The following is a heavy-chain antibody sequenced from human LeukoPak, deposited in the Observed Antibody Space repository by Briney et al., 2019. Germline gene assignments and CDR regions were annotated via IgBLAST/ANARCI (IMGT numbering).Heavy chain of an antibody. CDR2: IDPSDSYT. D-gene: IGHD4-17*01. J-gene: IGHJ4*02. CDR1: GYSFTSYW. V-gene: IGHV5-10-1*01. CDR3: ASTPPRVTTTALDY. Sequence: GESLKISCKGSGYSFTSYWITWVRQMPGKGLEWMGRIDPSDSYTNSSPSFQGHVTISADKSISTAYLQWSSLKASDTAMYYCASTPPRVTTTALDYWGQGTLVTVSS.